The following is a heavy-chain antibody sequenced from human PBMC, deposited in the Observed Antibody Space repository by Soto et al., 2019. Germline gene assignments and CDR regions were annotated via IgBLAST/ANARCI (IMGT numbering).Heavy chain of an antibody. V-gene: IGHV6-1*01. J-gene: IGHJ6*02. Sequence: SQTLSLTCAISGDSVSSNSAAWNWIRQSPSRGLEWLGRTYYRSKWYNDYAVSVKSRITINPDTSKNQFSLQLNSVTPEDTAVYYCARGGAVVVVAATLEYYYYGMDVWGQGTTVTVSS. CDR3: ARGGAVVVVAATLEYYYYGMDV. CDR1: GDSVSSNSAA. CDR2: TYYRSKWYN. D-gene: IGHD2-15*01.